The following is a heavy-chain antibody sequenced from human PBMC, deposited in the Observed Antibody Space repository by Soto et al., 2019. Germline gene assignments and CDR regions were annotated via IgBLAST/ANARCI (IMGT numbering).Heavy chain of an antibody. CDR2: IDPSDSYT. CDR1: GYSFTSYW. CDR3: ARRGSKYYYYGMDV. Sequence: EESLKISCKGSGYSFTSYWISWVRQMPGKGLEWMGRIDPSDSYTNYSPSFQGHVTISADKSISTAYLQWSSLKASDTAMYYCARRGSKYYYYGMDVWGQGTTVTVSS. J-gene: IGHJ6*02. D-gene: IGHD3-10*01. V-gene: IGHV5-10-1*01.